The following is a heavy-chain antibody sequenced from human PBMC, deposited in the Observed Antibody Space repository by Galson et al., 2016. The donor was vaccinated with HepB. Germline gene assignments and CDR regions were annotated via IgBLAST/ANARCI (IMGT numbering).Heavy chain of an antibody. CDR3: ARDQHGNYLAY. CDR2: IKYSGNT. J-gene: IGHJ4*02. Sequence: ETLSLTCTVSGGSVISDNYFWSWIRQHPGKGLEWIGFIKYSGNTNCNASLRSRVTISIDTSKNQFALKLSSVTAADTAIYYCARDQHGNYLAYWGLGALVAVSS. V-gene: IGHV4-61*01. D-gene: IGHD1-26*01. CDR1: GGSVISDNYF.